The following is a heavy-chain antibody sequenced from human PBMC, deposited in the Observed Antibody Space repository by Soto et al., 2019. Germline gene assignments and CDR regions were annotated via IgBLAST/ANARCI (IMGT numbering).Heavy chain of an antibody. V-gene: IGHV1-58*01. D-gene: IGHD4-17*01. CDR1: GFTFTSSA. CDR2: IVVGSGNT. CDR3: AGDPGPGDYDFHI. Sequence: SVKVSCKASGFTFTSSAVQWVQQARGQRLEGIGWIVVGSGNTNYAQKFQERVTITRDMSTSTAYMGLSSLRSEDTAVCYGAGDPGPGDYDFHIRGKATMVT. J-gene: IGHJ3*02.